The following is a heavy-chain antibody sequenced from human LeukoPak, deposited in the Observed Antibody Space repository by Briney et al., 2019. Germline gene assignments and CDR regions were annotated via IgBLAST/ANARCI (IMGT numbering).Heavy chain of an antibody. CDR1: GFTFSNHC. CDR2: INGDGTST. D-gene: IGHD3-3*01. Sequence: GGSLRLSCAASGFTFSNHCLHWVRQAPGKGLVWVSRINGDGTSTIYADSVKGRFTISRDNAKSTVYLQMNSLRAEDTAVYYCVRTGSGGDLDIWGQGTMVTVSS. V-gene: IGHV3-74*01. J-gene: IGHJ3*02. CDR3: VRTGSGGDLDI.